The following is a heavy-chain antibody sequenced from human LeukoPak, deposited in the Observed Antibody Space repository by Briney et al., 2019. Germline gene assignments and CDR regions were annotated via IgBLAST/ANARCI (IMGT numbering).Heavy chain of an antibody. Sequence: GGSLRLSCVASGFPFSSYWMTWVRQAPGKGLEWVANIKQDGSKKSYVDSVKGRFTISRDNAKNTLYLQMNSLRAEDTAVYYCARLGSQGGVAALDYWGQGTLVTVSS. D-gene: IGHD6-25*01. V-gene: IGHV3-7*01. CDR1: GFPFSSYW. CDR3: ARLGSQGGVAALDY. J-gene: IGHJ4*02. CDR2: IKQDGSKK.